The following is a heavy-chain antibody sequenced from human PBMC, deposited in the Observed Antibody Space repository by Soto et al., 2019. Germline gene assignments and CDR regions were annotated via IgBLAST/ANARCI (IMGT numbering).Heavy chain of an antibody. CDR2: INHSGST. V-gene: IGHV4-34*01. D-gene: IGHD6-19*01. Sequence: XATLSLTCAVYGGCFSGYYWSWIRQPPGKGLEWIGEINHSGSTNYNPSLKSRVTISVDTSKNQFSLKLSSVTAADTAVYYCARGLGLAVAGTTLDYWGQGTLVTV. CDR3: ARGLGLAVAGTTLDY. J-gene: IGHJ4*02. CDR1: GGCFSGYY.